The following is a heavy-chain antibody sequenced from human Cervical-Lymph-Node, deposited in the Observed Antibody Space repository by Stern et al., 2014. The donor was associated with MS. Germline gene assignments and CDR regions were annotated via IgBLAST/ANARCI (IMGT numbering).Heavy chain of an antibody. V-gene: IGHV4-31*03. CDR2: IYYSGST. J-gene: IGHJ3*02. Sequence: VQLVESGPGLVKPSQTLSLTCTVSGGSISSGAHYWSWIRQHPGKGLEWIGYIYYSGSTYSNPSLKSRVTMSVDTSKNQFSLKLSSMTAADTAVYYCARQSAFCGGDCLNDAFDIWGQGTMVTVSS. CDR1: GGSISSGAHY. D-gene: IGHD2-21*02. CDR3: ARQSAFCGGDCLNDAFDI.